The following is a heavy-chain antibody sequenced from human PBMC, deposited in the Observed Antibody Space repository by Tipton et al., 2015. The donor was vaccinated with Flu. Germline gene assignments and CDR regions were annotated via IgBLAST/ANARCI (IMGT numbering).Heavy chain of an antibody. J-gene: IGHJ6*02. CDR2: IYTNANT. Sequence: TLSLTCTVSGGSISRGSYYYNWIRQPAGEGLEWIGRIYTNANTNYKASLKSRVTISIDRSKNQFSLRLSSVTAADTAMYYCARGERYTSGLNTVYYYYYMDVWGQGTTVTVSS. CDR3: ARGERYTSGLNTVYYYYYMDV. D-gene: IGHD3-9*01. V-gene: IGHV4-61*02. CDR1: GGSISRGSYY.